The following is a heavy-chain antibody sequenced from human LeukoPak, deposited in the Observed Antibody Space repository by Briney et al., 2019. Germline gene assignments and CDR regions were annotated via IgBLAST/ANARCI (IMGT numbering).Heavy chain of an antibody. CDR1: GYTFTSHD. CDR3: ARVRRTTVVIASRPNYYLDV. J-gene: IGHJ6*03. V-gene: IGHV1-8*01. D-gene: IGHD4-23*01. Sequence: ASVKVSCKASGYTFTSHDINRVRQATGQGLGWMGWMSPNSGNTGYVQKFQGRVTMTRNTSLSTAYMELSNLRSEDTAVYYCARVRRTTVVIASRPNYYLDVWGKGTTVTVFS. CDR2: MSPNSGNT.